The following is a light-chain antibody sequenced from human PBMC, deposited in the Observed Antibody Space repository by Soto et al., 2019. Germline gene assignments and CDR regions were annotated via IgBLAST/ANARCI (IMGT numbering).Light chain of an antibody. CDR2: DAS. CDR3: QQYGSSPRT. J-gene: IGKJ1*01. V-gene: IGKV3-20*01. CDR1: QSVSSSS. Sequence: EILLTQSPGTLSLSPWERATLSCSASQSVSSSSLAWYQQKRGQAPRLLIHDASSRATGIPDRFSGSGSGTDFTLTISRLEPEDFAVYYCQQYGSSPRTFGQGTKVDNK.